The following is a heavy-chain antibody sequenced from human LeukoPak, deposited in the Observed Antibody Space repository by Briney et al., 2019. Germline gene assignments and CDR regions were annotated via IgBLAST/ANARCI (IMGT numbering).Heavy chain of an antibody. Sequence: GGSLRLSCAASGFTFSSYWMSWVRQAPGKGLEWVVNIKQDGSEKYYVDSGKGRFTISRDNSKNSLYLQMNSLRDEDTAVYYCAKDSHWILFDDWGQGTLVTVSS. V-gene: IGHV3-7*03. J-gene: IGHJ4*02. CDR1: GFTFSSYW. D-gene: IGHD2-2*03. CDR2: IKQDGSEK. CDR3: AKDSHWILFDD.